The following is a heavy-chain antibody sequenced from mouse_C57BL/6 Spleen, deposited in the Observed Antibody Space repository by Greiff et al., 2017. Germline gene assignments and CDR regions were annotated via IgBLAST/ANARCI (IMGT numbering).Heavy chain of an antibody. Sequence: EVKLMESGGDLVKPGGSLKLSCAASGFTFSSYGMSWVRQTPDKRLEWVATISSGGSYTYYPDSVKGRFTISRDNAKNTLYLQMSSLKSEDTAMYYCARQDTTVVALFDYWGQGTTLTVSS. V-gene: IGHV5-6*01. D-gene: IGHD1-1*01. CDR3: ARQDTTVVALFDY. CDR2: ISSGGSYT. CDR1: GFTFSSYG. J-gene: IGHJ2*01.